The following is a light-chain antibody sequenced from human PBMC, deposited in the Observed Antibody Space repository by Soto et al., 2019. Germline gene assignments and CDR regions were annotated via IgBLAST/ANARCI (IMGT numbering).Light chain of an antibody. CDR2: DAS. V-gene: IGKV3-11*01. CDR3: HQRSNWPPFT. Sequence: EIVLTQSPATLSLSPGERATLYCRASQSVSRDLAWYQQKPGQAPRLLIYDASTRATGIPARFSGSGSGTDFTLSINGPEPEDFAVYYCHQRSNWPPFTFGGGTKVDIK. CDR1: QSVSRD. J-gene: IGKJ4*01.